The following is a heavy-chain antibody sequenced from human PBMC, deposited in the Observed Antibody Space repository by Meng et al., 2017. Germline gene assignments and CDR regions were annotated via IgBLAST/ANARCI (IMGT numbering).Heavy chain of an antibody. Sequence: VHARQWGASLVKPSETLSLTCAVYGGSFSGYYWSWIRQTPGKGLEWIGEINHSGSTNYNPSLKSRVTISVDTSKNQFSLKLSSVTAADTAVYYCAYATTVSNWGQGTLVTVSS. V-gene: IGHV4-34*02. D-gene: IGHD4-11*01. J-gene: IGHJ4*02. CDR1: GGSFSGYY. CDR2: INHSGST. CDR3: AYATTVSN.